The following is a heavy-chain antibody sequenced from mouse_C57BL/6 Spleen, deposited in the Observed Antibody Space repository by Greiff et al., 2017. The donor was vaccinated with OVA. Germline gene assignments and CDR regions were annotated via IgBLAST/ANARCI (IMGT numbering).Heavy chain of an antibody. CDR3: ARSGYYGSSVAWFAD. CDR1: GYTFTSYW. CDR2: IYPGSGST. Sequence: QVQLQQPGAELVKPGASVKMSCKASGYTFTSYWITWVKQRPGQGLEWIGDIYPGSGSTNYNEKFKSKATLTVDTSSSTAYMQLSSLTSEDSAVYYCARSGYYGSSVAWFADWGQGTLVTVSA. D-gene: IGHD1-1*01. V-gene: IGHV1-55*01. J-gene: IGHJ3*01.